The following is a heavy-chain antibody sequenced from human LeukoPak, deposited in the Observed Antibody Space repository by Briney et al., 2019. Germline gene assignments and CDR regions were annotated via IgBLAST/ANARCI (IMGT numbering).Heavy chain of an antibody. Sequence: SETLSLTCTVSGGSISSYYWSWIRQPPGKGLEWVGYIFYSGSTNYNPSLKSRVTISVDTSKNQFSLKLSSVTAADTAVYYCAGGLGYCSGGSCYGSIDYWGQGTLVSVSS. CDR1: GGSISSYY. D-gene: IGHD2-15*01. V-gene: IGHV4-59*01. CDR2: IFYSGST. CDR3: AGGLGYCSGGSCYGSIDY. J-gene: IGHJ4*02.